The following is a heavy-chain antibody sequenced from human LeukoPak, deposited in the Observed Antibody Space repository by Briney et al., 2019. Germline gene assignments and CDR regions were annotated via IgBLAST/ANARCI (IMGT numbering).Heavy chain of an antibody. V-gene: IGHV3-53*01. D-gene: IGHD6-13*01. CDR1: GFTVSNIY. J-gene: IGHJ6*02. Sequence: GGSLRLSCAASGFTVSNIYMSWVRQAPGTGLEWVSVIHSGGITHYADSVKGRFTISRDNSKNTLYLQMNSLRAEDTAVYYCVRDRGIASTGGYGMDVWGQGTTVTVSS. CDR2: IHSGGIT. CDR3: VRDRGIASTGGYGMDV.